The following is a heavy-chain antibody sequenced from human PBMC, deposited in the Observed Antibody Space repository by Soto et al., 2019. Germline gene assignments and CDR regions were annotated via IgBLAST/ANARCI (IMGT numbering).Heavy chain of an antibody. Sequence: PGGSLRLSCAASGFTFSSYVMHWVRQAPGKGLEWVAVISYDGINKYYADSVKGRFTISRDNSKHTLFLQMNSLRPEDTAVYYCAKDLEGYCSSTSCYTYFGLDVWGQGTTVTV. J-gene: IGHJ6*02. D-gene: IGHD2-2*01. CDR1: GFTFSSYV. CDR3: AKDLEGYCSSTSCYTYFGLDV. V-gene: IGHV3-30*18. CDR2: ISYDGINK.